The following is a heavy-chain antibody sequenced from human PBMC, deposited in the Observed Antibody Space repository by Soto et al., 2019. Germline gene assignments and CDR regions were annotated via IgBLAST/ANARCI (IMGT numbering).Heavy chain of an antibody. V-gene: IGHV1-2*04. D-gene: IGHD5-12*01. Sequence: QVQLVQSGAEVKEPGASVTVSCRASGDRFTDYYMHWVRQAPGQGLEWMGWINPNSGVTKYAQKVQGWVTMTRDTSIRTVYMQLSRLRFDDTAIYYCVRESGGATATLDYYYFYMDVWGTGTTVTVSS. CDR2: INPNSGVT. CDR3: VRESGGATATLDYYYFYMDV. J-gene: IGHJ6*03. CDR1: GDRFTDYY.